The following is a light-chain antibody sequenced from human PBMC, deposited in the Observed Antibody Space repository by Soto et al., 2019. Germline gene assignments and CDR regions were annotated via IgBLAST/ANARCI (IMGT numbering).Light chain of an antibody. CDR2: GTS. V-gene: IGKV1-39*01. Sequence: VQMTQSPSSLSASVGDRVTITCRASQSISTYLNWYQQKPTKAPKLLFFGTSNLQSGVPSRFSGSGSGTDFTLTISSPQPEDVGTYYHQQSYSTPRTFGHGTQGDIK. J-gene: IGKJ1*01. CDR1: QSISTY. CDR3: QQSYSTPRT.